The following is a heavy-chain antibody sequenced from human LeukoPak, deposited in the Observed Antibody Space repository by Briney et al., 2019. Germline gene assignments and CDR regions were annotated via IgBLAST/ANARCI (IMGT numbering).Heavy chain of an antibody. V-gene: IGHV3-53*01. CDR1: GFTVSSNY. D-gene: IGHD6-13*01. J-gene: IGHJ4*02. Sequence: GGSLRLSCAASGFTVSSNYMSWVRQAPGKGLEWVSVIYSGGSTYYADSVKGRFTISRDNSKNTLYLQMNSLRAEDTAVYYCAKTPMAAAGDYWGQGTLVTVSS. CDR2: IYSGGST. CDR3: AKTPMAAAGDY.